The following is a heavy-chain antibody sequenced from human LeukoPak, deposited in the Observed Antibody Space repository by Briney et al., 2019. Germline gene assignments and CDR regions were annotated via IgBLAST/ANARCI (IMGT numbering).Heavy chain of an antibody. V-gene: IGHV1-18*04. D-gene: IGHD2-15*01. J-gene: IGHJ4*02. CDR1: GYIFTTYG. CDR3: ARHYCSGGSCYGVFDY. CDR2: ISVDSGNT. Sequence: ASVKVSCKASGYIFTTYGISWVRQAPGQGLEWMGWISVDSGNTKYAQKFQGRVTMTTDTSTSTAYMELRSLRSDDTAVYYCARHYCSGGSCYGVFDYWGQGTLVTVSS.